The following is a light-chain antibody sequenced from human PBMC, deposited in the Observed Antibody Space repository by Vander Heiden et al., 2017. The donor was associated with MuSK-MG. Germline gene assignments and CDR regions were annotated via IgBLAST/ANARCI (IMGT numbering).Light chain of an antibody. V-gene: IGKV1-9*01. J-gene: IGKJ1*01. CDR1: QDISSY. CDR2: AAS. CDR3: QQLNSYPKT. Sequence: DIQLTQSPSFLSASVGDRVTITCRASQDISSYLAWYQQKPGKAPKVLIYAASSLQSGVPSRFSGSGSGTEFTLTISSLQPEDFATYYCQQLNSYPKTFGQGTKVEIK.